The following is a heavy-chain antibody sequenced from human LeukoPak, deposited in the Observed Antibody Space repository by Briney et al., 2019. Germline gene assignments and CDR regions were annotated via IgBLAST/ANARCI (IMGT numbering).Heavy chain of an antibody. Sequence: SETLSLTCTVSVGSISSYYWSWIRQPPGKGLEGIGYIYYSGSTNYNPSLKSRVTISLDTSKNHFSLRLSSVTAADTAVYYCARSPNYYYMDVWGKGTTVTVSS. V-gene: IGHV4-59*08. J-gene: IGHJ6*03. CDR1: VGSISSYY. CDR2: IYYSGST. CDR3: ARSPNYYYMDV.